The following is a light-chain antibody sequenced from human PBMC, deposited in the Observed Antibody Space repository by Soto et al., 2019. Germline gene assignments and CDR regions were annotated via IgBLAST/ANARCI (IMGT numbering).Light chain of an antibody. CDR2: GAS. Sequence: IVFTQSPCTLSLSTGERATLSCRASQSVSSIYLGWYQQKPGQAPRLLMYGASSRAAGIPERFSGSGSGTDFTLTISRLEPEDFAVYYCQQYGSSPRTFGQGTKVDIK. CDR1: QSVSSIY. CDR3: QQYGSSPRT. J-gene: IGKJ1*01. V-gene: IGKV3-20*01.